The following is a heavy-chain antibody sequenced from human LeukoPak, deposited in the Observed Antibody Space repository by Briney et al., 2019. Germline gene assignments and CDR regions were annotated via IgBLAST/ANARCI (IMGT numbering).Heavy chain of an antibody. CDR2: IGGSGGDT. CDR1: GFTVNSNY. CDR3: AGLKGMDV. V-gene: IGHV3-23*01. Sequence: GGSLRLSCAASGFTVNSNYMNWVRQAPGKGLEWVSSIGGSGGDTYYADSVKGRFTISRDNSKNTLHLQMNSLRAEDTAVYYCAGLKGMDVWGQGTTVTVSS. J-gene: IGHJ6*02.